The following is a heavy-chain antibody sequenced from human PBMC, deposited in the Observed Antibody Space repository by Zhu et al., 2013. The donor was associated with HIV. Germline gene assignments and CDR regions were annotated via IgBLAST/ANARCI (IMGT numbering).Heavy chain of an antibody. CDR1: GFTFSSYS. V-gene: IGHV3-21*01. Sequence: VQLVESGGGLVKPGGSLRLSCAASGFTFSSYSMNWVRQAPGKGLEWVSSISSSSSYIYYADSVKGRFTISRDNAKNTLYLQMNSLRAEDTALYYCAGLQVTPLALFDYWGQGTLVTVSS. D-gene: IGHD4-4*01. CDR2: ISSSSSYI. J-gene: IGHJ4*02. CDR3: AGLQVTPLALFDY.